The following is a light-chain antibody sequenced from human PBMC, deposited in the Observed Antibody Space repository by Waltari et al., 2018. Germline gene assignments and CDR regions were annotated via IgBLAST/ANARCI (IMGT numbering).Light chain of an antibody. Sequence: TVVTQEPSFSVSPGGTVTVPCGLNSGPVSTSPYPTWYQQTPGRVPRTLICNTSSRSSGVPGRCSGSIVGDKAALTVTGAQAADESDYYCVLFMGGGIWVSGGGTKLTVL. CDR1: SGPVSTSPY. CDR3: VLFMGGGIWV. J-gene: IGLJ3*02. V-gene: IGLV8-61*01. CDR2: NTS.